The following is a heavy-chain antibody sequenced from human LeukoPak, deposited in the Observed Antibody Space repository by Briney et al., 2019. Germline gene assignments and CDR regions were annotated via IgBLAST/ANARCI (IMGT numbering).Heavy chain of an antibody. CDR2: FSHSGST. CDR1: GGSISSSSYY. J-gene: IGHJ4*02. V-gene: IGHV4-39*07. CDR3: ARHRSGAFDY. Sequence: SETLSLTCTVSGGSISSSSYYWGWIRQPPGKGLEWIAYFSHSGSTFYNPSLKSRVTISLDTSKNQFSLNLRSVTAADTAVYYCARHRSGAFDYWGQGTLVTVSS. D-gene: IGHD3-10*01.